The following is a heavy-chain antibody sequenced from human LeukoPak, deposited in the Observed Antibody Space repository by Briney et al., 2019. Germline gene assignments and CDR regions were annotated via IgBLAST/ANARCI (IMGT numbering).Heavy chain of an antibody. Sequence: ASVKVSCKASGYIFTNFYMHWVRRAPGQGLEWMGIITPIGGNAMYAQKFQGRVTITRNTSISTAYMELSRLRSEDTAVYYCARGPITGTDFDYWGQGTLVTVSS. V-gene: IGHV1-46*01. D-gene: IGHD1-7*01. CDR2: ITPIGGNA. CDR3: ARGPITGTDFDY. CDR1: GYIFTNFY. J-gene: IGHJ4*02.